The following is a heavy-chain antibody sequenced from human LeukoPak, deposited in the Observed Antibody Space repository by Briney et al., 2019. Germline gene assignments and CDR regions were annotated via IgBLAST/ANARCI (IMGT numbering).Heavy chain of an antibody. CDR1: GYTFINHY. D-gene: IGHD3-22*01. CDR3: ARVWDTSGYPVDY. V-gene: IGHV1-2*02. Sequence: ASVKVSCKASGYTFINHYIHWVRQAPGHGLEWMGWINPNSGGTNYPQSFQGRVTVTRDTSISTAYMEVNRLTSDDTAVYYCARVWDTSGYPVDYWGQGTLVTVSS. J-gene: IGHJ4*02. CDR2: INPNSGGT.